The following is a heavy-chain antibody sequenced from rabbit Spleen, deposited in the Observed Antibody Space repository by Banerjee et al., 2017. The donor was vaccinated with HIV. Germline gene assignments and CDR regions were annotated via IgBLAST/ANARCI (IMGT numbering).Heavy chain of an antibody. CDR2: IDGGSSGST. Sequence: QEQLVESGGGLVKPEGSLTLTCTASGFSFSSNNWICWVRQAPGKGPEWIACIDGGSSGSTYYANWAKGRFTISKASSTTVTLQMTSLTAADTATYFCAREYYFTGAPGDTVASLWGQGPWSPS. CDR1: GFSFSSNNW. J-gene: IGHJ4*01. V-gene: IGHV1S45*01. CDR3: AREYYFTGAPGDTVASL. D-gene: IGHD7-1*01.